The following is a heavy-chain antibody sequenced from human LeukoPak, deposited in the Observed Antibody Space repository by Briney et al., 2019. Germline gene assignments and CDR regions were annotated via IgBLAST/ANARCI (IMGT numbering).Heavy chain of an antibody. J-gene: IGHJ4*02. V-gene: IGHV3-48*03. CDR2: ISSSGSTI. Sequence: GGSLRLSCAASGFTFSSYEMNWVRQAPGKGLEWVSYISSSGSTIYYADSVKGRFTISRDNAKNSLYLQMNSLRAEDTALYYCAKDISASYRSPGFDYWGQGTLVTVSS. CDR1: GFTFSSYE. D-gene: IGHD5-18*01. CDR3: AKDISASYRSPGFDY.